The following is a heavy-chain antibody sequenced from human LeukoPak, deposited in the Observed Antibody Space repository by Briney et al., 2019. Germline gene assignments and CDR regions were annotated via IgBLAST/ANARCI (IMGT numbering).Heavy chain of an antibody. Sequence: SSETLSLTCTVSGGSISSYYWSWIRQPPGKGLEWIGYIYYSGSTNYNPSLKSRVTISVDTSKNRFSLKLSSVTAADTAVYYCARDSPYYDSSGYQGSFDIWGQGTMVTVSS. V-gene: IGHV4-59*01. CDR3: ARDSPYYDSSGYQGSFDI. D-gene: IGHD3-22*01. J-gene: IGHJ3*02. CDR1: GGSISSYY. CDR2: IYYSGST.